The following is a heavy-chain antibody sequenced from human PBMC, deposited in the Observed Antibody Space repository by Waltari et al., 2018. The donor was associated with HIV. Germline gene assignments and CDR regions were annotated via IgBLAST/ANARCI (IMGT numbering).Heavy chain of an antibody. D-gene: IGHD3-10*01. CDR2: INRDGSST. J-gene: IGHJ5*02. Sequence: QLVESGGGLVQPGGSLRLSCAASTFTFTSYWMHWVRQAPGKGLVCVARINRDGSSTSYADAVKCRFTISRDNAKNTLYLQMNSLKVEDTAVYYCARAYYDSGSNWFDPWGQGTLVTVSS. CDR3: ARAYYDSGSNWFDP. V-gene: IGHV3-74*01. CDR1: TFTFTSYW.